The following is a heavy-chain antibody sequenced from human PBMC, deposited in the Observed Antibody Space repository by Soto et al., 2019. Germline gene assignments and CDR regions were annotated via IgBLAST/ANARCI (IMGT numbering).Heavy chain of an antibody. CDR2: INHSGST. V-gene: IGHV4-34*01. CDR3: ARAVDGPELGY. D-gene: IGHD7-27*01. CDR1: GGSFSGYY. Sequence: PSETLSLTCAVYGGSFSGYYWSWIRQPPGKGLEWIGEINHSGSTNYNPSLKSRVTISVDTSKNQFSLKLSSVTAADTAVYYCARAVDGPELGYWGQGTLVTVSS. J-gene: IGHJ4*02.